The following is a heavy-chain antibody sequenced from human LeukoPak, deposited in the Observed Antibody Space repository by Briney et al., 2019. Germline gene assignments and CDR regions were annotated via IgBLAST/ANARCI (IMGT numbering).Heavy chain of an antibody. J-gene: IGHJ5*02. V-gene: IGHV4-39*07. CDR3: ARSLVLRGVIIGFDP. CDR2: IYHSGST. D-gene: IGHD3-10*01. CDR1: GGSISSSNYY. Sequence: PSETLSLTCTVSGGSISSSNYYWGWIRQPPGKGLEWIGSIYHSGSTYYNASLKSRVTISVDTSKNQFSLKLSSVTAADTALYYCARSLVLRGVIIGFDPWGQGTLVTVSS.